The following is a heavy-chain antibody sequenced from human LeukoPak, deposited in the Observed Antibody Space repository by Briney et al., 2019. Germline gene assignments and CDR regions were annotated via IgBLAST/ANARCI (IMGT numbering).Heavy chain of an antibody. CDR1: GFTFSSYA. J-gene: IGHJ4*02. D-gene: IGHD6-6*01. CDR2: TSGSGGST. V-gene: IGHV3-23*01. Sequence: GGSLRLSCSASGFTFSSYAMTWVRPAPGKGLGWVSATSGSGGSTYYADSVKGRFTISRDNSKNTIYLQMNSLRAEDTAVYYCANWVEGARPSLDYWGQGALVTVSS. CDR3: ANWVEGARPSLDY.